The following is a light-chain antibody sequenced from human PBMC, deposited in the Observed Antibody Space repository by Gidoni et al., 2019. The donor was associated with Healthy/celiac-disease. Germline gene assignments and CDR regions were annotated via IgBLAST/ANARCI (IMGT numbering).Light chain of an antibody. CDR3: QQYYSTPRG. CDR2: WAS. V-gene: IGKV4-1*01. J-gene: IGKJ2*03. Sequence: DIVMTQSPDALAVSLGERATINCKSSQSVLYSSNNKNYLAWYQQKPGQPPKLLIYWASTRESGVPDRFIGSGSGTDFTLTISSLQAEDVAVYYCQQYYSTPRGFGQGTKLEIK. CDR1: QSVLYSSNNKNY.